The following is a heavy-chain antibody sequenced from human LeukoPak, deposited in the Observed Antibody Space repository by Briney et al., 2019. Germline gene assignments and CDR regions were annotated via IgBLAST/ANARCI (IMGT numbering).Heavy chain of an antibody. Sequence: PSETLSLTCTVSGGPISSYYWSWIRQPPGKGLEWIGYIYYSGSTNYNPSLKSRVTISVDTSKNQFSLKLSSVTAADTAVYYCARGAGVVYFDYWGQGTLVTVSS. CDR3: ARGAGVVYFDY. V-gene: IGHV4-59*01. J-gene: IGHJ4*02. CDR1: GGPISSYY. CDR2: IYYSGST.